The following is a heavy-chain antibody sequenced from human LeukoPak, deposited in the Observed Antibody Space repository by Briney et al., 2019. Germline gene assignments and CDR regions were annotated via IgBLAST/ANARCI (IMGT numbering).Heavy chain of an antibody. CDR3: ARCSSMYYFDY. CDR1: GVSSSTSGIC. V-gene: IGHV2-70*11. J-gene: IGHJ4*02. CDR2: IDWDDDK. Sequence: SGPTLANPPQTLTLTCTFSGVSSSTSGICVSRIRQPPGKALEWLARIDWDDDKYYSTSLKTRLTISKDTSKNQAVLTMTNMDPVDTATYYCARCSSMYYFDYWGQGTLVTVSS. D-gene: IGHD6-6*01.